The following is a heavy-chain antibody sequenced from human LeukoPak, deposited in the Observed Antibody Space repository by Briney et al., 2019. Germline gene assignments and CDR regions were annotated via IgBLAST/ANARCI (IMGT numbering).Heavy chain of an antibody. J-gene: IGHJ4*02. D-gene: IGHD6-19*01. Sequence: GGSLRLSCAASGSTFDDYGMSWVRQAPGKGLEWVSGINWNGGSTGYADSVKGRFTISRDNAKNSLYLQMNSLRAEDTALYYCARVSDISVAAYFDYWGQGTLVTVSS. V-gene: IGHV3-20*04. CDR2: INWNGGST. CDR1: GSTFDDYG. CDR3: ARVSDISVAAYFDY.